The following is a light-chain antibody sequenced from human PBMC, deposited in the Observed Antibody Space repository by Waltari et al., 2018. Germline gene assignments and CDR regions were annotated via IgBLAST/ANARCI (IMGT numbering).Light chain of an antibody. CDR3: QQLHDYPLS. J-gene: IGKJ4*01. CDR2: SMS. Sequence: DIQLTQSPSFLSASLGDRVTITCRASQGIGNSLAWYQQKPGKPPNLVIHSMSTLQRGVPSRFSGSGSVTDFNLTISSLQPDDLASYYCQQLHDYPLSFGGGTKVEIK. V-gene: IGKV1-9*01. CDR1: QGIGNS.